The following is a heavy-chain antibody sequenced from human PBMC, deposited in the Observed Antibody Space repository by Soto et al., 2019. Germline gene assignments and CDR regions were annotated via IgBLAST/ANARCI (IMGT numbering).Heavy chain of an antibody. D-gene: IGHD6-6*01. V-gene: IGHV3-48*03. CDR3: ARDSRGGAARRPTFYY. J-gene: IGHJ4*02. CDR2: IGRSGETI. CDR1: GFTFSSFE. Sequence: EVQLAESGGGLAQPGGSLRLSCVGSGFTFSSFEMNWVRQTPGKGLEWLSYIGRSGETIYYADSVKGRFTISRDNAKSSLFLQMNGLREEETGIYYCARDSRGGAARRPTFYYWGRGTLVTVSS.